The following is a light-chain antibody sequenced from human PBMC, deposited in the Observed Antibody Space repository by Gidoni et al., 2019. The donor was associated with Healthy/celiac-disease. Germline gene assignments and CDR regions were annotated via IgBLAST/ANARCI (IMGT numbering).Light chain of an antibody. CDR2: GAS. J-gene: IGKJ3*01. CDR1: QSVSNSY. CDR3: QQYGSSPFT. V-gene: IGKV3-20*01. Sequence: IVLTQSPGTLSLSPGERATLSGRSSQSVSNSYLAWYQQKPGQAPSLLIYGASSRAHGIRDRFSGSGSGTDFTLTISRLEPEDFAGYYCQQYGSSPFTFGPGTKVDIK.